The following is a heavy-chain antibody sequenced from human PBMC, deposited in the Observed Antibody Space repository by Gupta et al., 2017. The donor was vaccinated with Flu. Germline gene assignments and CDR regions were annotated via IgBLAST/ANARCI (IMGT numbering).Heavy chain of an antibody. V-gene: IGHV3-33*01. D-gene: IGHD6-13*01. J-gene: IGHJ4*02. CDR3: ARRGSVEYSSSWYPSYFDY. CDR1: GFTFSSYG. CDR2: IWYDGSNK. Sequence: QVQLVESGGGVVQPGRSLRLSCAASGFTFSSYGRHWVRQAPGKGLEWVAVIWYDGSNKYYADSVKGRFTISRDNSKNTLYLQMNSLRAEDTAVYYCARRGSVEYSSSWYPSYFDYWGQGTLVTVSS.